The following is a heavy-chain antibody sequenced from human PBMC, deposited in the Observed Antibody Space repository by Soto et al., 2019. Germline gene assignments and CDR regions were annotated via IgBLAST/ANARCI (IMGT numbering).Heavy chain of an antibody. V-gene: IGHV5-51*01. D-gene: IGHD3-3*01. CDR2: IYPAESDA. J-gene: IGHJ4*02. Sequence: EVQLVQSGAEAKKPGESLKISCKGSGYTFTNYWIGWVRQMPGTGLEWMGIIYPAESDARYSPSFQGQVTISAAKSITTAYLQWSSLKASDTAMYYCTRLHLENDFWSGYADYWGQGTLVTVSS. CDR1: GYTFTNYW. CDR3: TRLHLENDFWSGYADY.